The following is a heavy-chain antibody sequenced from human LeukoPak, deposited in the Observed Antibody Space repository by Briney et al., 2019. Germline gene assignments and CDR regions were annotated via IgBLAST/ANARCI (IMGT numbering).Heavy chain of an antibody. J-gene: IGHJ5*02. D-gene: IGHD6-25*01. CDR3: ARERREAAGFDP. CDR1: GFTFSNYW. CDR2: IKQGASEK. V-gene: IGHV3-7*04. Sequence: GGSLRLSCAASGFTFSNYWMTWVRQAPGKGLEWVANIKQGASEKYYVDSVEGRFTISRDDAKNSLYLQMNSLRAEDTAVYYCARERREAAGFDPWGQGTLVTVSS.